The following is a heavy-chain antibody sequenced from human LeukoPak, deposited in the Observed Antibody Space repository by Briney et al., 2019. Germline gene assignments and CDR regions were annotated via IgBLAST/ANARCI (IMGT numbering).Heavy chain of an antibody. J-gene: IGHJ4*02. D-gene: IGHD3-10*01. CDR1: GFSFSSYS. CDR2: ISGSSSYI. CDR3: ASVPGETKKRAIDY. V-gene: IGHV3-21*01. Sequence: PGGPLRLSCAASGFSFSSYSMNWVRQAPGKGLEWVSAISGSSSYIYYADSVKGRFTISRDNAKNSVDLQMNSLRAEDTAVYYCASVPGETKKRAIDYWGQGTLVTVSS.